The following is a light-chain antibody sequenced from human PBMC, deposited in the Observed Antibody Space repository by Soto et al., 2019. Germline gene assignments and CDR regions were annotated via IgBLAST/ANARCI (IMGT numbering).Light chain of an antibody. J-gene: IGKJ2*01. Sequence: EIVLTQSPATLSLSPGERATLSCRASQSVRSYLAWYQQKPGQAPRLLIYDASTRATGIPARFSGSGSGTDFTLTISSLEPEDFAVYYCQQRSNWPRTFGQGTKLEIK. CDR1: QSVRSY. V-gene: IGKV3-11*01. CDR2: DAS. CDR3: QQRSNWPRT.